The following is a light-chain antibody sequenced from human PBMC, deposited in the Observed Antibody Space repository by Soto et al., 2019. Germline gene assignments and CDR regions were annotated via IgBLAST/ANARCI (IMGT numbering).Light chain of an antibody. CDR2: KAS. CDR3: QQYDSFPRT. CDR1: QSISYW. J-gene: IGKJ1*01. V-gene: IGKV1-5*03. Sequence: DIQMTQSPSTLPASVGDRVTITCRASQSISYWLAWYQQKPGKAPKLLIYKASTLESGVPSRFSGSGSGTEFTLSISSLQPDDFATYYCQQYDSFPRTFGQGTKVEIK.